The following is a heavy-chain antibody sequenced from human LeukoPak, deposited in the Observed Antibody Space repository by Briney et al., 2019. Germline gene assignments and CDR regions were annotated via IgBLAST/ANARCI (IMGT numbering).Heavy chain of an antibody. CDR3: ARVGGTNYYYYGMDV. D-gene: IGHD1-26*01. V-gene: IGHV4-34*01. CDR2: INHSGST. CDR1: GGSFSGYY. J-gene: IGHJ6*02. Sequence: SETLSLTCAVYGGSFSGYYWSWIRQPPGKGLEWIGEINHSGSTNYNPSLKSRVTISVDTSKSQFSLKLSPVTAADTAVYYCARVGGTNYYYYGMDVWGQGTTVTVSS.